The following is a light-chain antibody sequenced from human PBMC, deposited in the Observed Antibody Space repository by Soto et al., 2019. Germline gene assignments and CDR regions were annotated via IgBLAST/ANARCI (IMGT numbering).Light chain of an antibody. J-gene: IGLJ3*02. CDR3: SSYSGTNWV. V-gene: IGLV2-8*01. Sequence: QSVLTQPPSASGSPGQSVTISCTGTSSDVGGYNYVSWYQQHPGKAPKLMIYEGTKRPSGVPDRFSGSKSGNTASLTVSGLQAEDEDYYYCSSYSGTNWVFGGGTKLTVL. CDR1: SSDVGGYNY. CDR2: EGT.